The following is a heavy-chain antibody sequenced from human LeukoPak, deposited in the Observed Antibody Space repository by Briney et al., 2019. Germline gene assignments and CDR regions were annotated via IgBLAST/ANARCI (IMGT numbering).Heavy chain of an antibody. V-gene: IGHV4-39*01. CDR3: ANYDSGRGRFDP. CDR2: IYYSGST. J-gene: IGHJ5*02. CDR1: GVSISSSYYY. Sequence: SETLSLTCIVSGVSISSSYYYWGWIRQPPGKGLEWIGSIYYSGSTYYNPSLKSRVTISVDTSKNQFSLKLSSVTAADTAVYYCANYDSGRGRFDPWGQGTLVTVSS. D-gene: IGHD3-10*01.